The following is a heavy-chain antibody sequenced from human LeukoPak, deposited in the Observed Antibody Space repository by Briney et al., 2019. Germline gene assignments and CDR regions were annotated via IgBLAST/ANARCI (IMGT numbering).Heavy chain of an antibody. CDR3: ARAGRWSPRFGPKNNYWYFDL. V-gene: IGHV4-30-2*01. D-gene: IGHD3-3*01. CDR2: IYHSGST. CDR1: GGSISSGDDY. Sequence: PSETLSLTCTVSGGSISSGDDYWSWVRQPPGKGLEWIGYIYHSGSTYYNPSLKSRVTTAVDRSKNQFSLKLSSVTAADTAVYYCARAGRWSPRFGPKNNYWYFDLWGRGTLVTVSS. J-gene: IGHJ2*01.